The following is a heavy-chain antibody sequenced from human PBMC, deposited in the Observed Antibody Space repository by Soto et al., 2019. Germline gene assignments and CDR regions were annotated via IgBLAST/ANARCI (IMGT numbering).Heavy chain of an antibody. J-gene: IGHJ5*02. V-gene: IGHV3-15*01. CDR2: IKSRTHGGTA. CDR1: GFTFTDAW. Sequence: GGSLRLSCAASGFTFTDAWMGWVRQAPGKGLEWVGRIKSRTHGGTADFPAPVKGRFSISRDDSKSILYLQMSSLQTEDTAVYHCTSDVGHMSLPLFSSWGQGTLVTVSS. CDR3: TSDVGHMSLPLFSS. D-gene: IGHD1-26*01.